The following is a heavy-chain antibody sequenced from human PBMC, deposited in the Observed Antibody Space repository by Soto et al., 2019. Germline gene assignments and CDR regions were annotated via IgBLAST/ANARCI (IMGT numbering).Heavy chain of an antibody. J-gene: IGHJ3*02. D-gene: IGHD3-16*02. CDR1: GFTFSSYW. CDR2: IKQDGSEK. CDR3: ARMITFGGVIVEYAFDI. Sequence: PGGSLRLSCAASGFTFSSYWMSWVRQAPGKGLEWVANIKQDGSEKYYVDSVKGRFTISRDNAKNSLYLQMNSLRAEDTAVYYCARMITFGGVIVEYAFDIWGQGTMVTVSS. V-gene: IGHV3-7*01.